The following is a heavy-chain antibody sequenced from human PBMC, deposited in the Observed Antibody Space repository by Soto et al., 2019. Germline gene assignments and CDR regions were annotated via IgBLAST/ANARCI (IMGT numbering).Heavy chain of an antibody. D-gene: IGHD2-15*01. J-gene: IGHJ6*02. CDR2: IHPSDSYT. CDR3: ATWSFPYYGMDV. Sequence: GESLKISWKGSGYSFTSYWISWVRQMPGKGREWMGRIHPSDSYTNYRTSFPGHVTISADKSISTAYLQWSSLKASDTAMYYWATWSFPYYGMDVWGQGTTVTVSS. V-gene: IGHV5-10-1*01. CDR1: GYSFTSYW.